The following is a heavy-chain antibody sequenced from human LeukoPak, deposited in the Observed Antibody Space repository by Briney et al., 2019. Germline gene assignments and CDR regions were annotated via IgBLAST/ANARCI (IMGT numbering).Heavy chain of an antibody. CDR1: GGSISSSNW. CDR2: ISHSGNT. J-gene: IGHJ5*02. Sequence: PSGTLSLTCAVSGGSISSSNWWSWVRQPPRKGLEWIGEISHSGNTNYNPSLKSRVTISVDKSKNQFSLKLSSVTAADTAVYYCAREDSTQRDWFDPWGQGTRVTVSS. D-gene: IGHD6-25*01. CDR3: AREDSTQRDWFDP. V-gene: IGHV4-4*02.